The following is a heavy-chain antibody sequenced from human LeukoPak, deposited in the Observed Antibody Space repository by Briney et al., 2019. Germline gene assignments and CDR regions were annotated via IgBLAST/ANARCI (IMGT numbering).Heavy chain of an antibody. V-gene: IGHV3-30*04. CDR1: GFTLSSYA. CDR3: ARDRSVAAAGTPDY. J-gene: IGHJ4*02. D-gene: IGHD6-13*01. Sequence: GGSLRLSCAASGFTLSSYAMHWVRQAPGKGLEWVAVISYDGSNKYYADSVKGRFTISRDNSKNTLYLQMNSLRAEDTAVYYCARDRSVAAAGTPDYWGQGTLVTVSS. CDR2: ISYDGSNK.